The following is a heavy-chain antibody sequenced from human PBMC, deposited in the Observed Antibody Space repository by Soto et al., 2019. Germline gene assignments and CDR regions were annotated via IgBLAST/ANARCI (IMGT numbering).Heavy chain of an antibody. CDR1: GGSVSGDSYY. V-gene: IGHV4-61*01. CDR3: ARALQLNGFYFHH. CDR2: IYHSGGT. Sequence: QVQLQESGPGLVKPSETLSLTCTVSGGSVSGDSYYWNWIRQPPGKGLEWIGYIYHSGGTNYNPSLKSRVTISVDTSKNQFSLKLSSVTAADKAVYYCARALQLNGFYFHHWGQGTLVTVSS. J-gene: IGHJ1*01. D-gene: IGHD1-1*01.